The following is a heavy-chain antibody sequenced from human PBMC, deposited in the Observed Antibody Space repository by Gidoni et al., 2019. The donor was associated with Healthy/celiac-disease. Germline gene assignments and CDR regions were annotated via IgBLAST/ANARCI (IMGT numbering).Heavy chain of an antibody. Sequence: QVQLVQSGAEGKKHGSAVKVSCEASGGTFSSYAIRWVRQAPGQGLEWMGGIIPIFGTATYAPKFQGRVTITADESTSTAYLELSSLRSEDTAVYYCARGRERGSYYIGFDYWGQGTLVTVSS. CDR3: ARGRERGSYYIGFDY. CDR2: IIPIFGTA. J-gene: IGHJ4*02. D-gene: IGHD1-26*01. V-gene: IGHV1-69*01. CDR1: GGTFSSYA.